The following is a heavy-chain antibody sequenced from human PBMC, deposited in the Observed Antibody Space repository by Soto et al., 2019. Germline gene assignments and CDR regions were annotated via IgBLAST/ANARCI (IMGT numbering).Heavy chain of an antibody. CDR1: GYTFTSYG. Sequence: RASVKVSCKASGYTFTSYGISWVRQAPGQGLEWMGWISAYNGNTNYAQKLQGRVTMTTDTSTSTAYMELRSLRSDDTAVYYCARDLAEVPTNYYYYYGMDVWGQGTTVTVSS. V-gene: IGHV1-18*01. CDR3: ARDLAEVPTNYYYYYGMDV. D-gene: IGHD1-1*01. J-gene: IGHJ6*02. CDR2: ISAYNGNT.